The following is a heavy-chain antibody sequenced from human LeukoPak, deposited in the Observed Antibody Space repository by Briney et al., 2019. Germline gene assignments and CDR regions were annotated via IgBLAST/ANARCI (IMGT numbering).Heavy chain of an antibody. V-gene: IGHV3-7*01. CDR2: INQDESEK. D-gene: IGHD3-22*01. CDR3: ARGGRTRITMMVNDY. CDR1: GFTFSSYW. J-gene: IGHJ4*02. Sequence: PGGSLRLSCAASGFTFSSYWMTWVRQAPGKGLEWVANINQDESEKYYVDSMKGRFTISRDNAKNSLYLQMNSLRAEDTAVYYCARGGRTRITMMVNDYWGQGTLVTVS.